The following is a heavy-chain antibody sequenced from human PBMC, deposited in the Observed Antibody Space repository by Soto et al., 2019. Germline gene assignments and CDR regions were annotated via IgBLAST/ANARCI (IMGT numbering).Heavy chain of an antibody. CDR2: IIPIFGTA. V-gene: IGHV1-69*01. J-gene: IGHJ6*02. Sequence: QVQLEQSGGEVKKPGSSVKVSCKASGVTFSKFIMTWVRQAPGLGLEWVGGIIPIFGTANYAQKFQGRVTITADESTSTAYLEVSNLRSGDAAVYYCAKVRDSSPMGYYYGMDVWGQGTAVTVSS. D-gene: IGHD6-19*01. CDR3: AKVRDSSPMGYYYGMDV. CDR1: GVTFSKFI.